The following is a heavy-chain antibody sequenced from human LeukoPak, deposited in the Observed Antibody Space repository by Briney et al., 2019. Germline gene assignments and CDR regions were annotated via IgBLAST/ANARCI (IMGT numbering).Heavy chain of an antibody. Sequence: GGSLRLSCAASGFTFSSYGMSWVRQAPGKGLEWVSSISGSGGNTYYADSVKGRFTISGDNSKNTLFLHMNSLRAEDTAVYYCAKALGGYHFDYWGQGTLVTVSS. V-gene: IGHV3-23*01. CDR2: ISGSGGNT. CDR1: GFTFSSYG. J-gene: IGHJ4*02. D-gene: IGHD3-16*01. CDR3: AKALGGYHFDY.